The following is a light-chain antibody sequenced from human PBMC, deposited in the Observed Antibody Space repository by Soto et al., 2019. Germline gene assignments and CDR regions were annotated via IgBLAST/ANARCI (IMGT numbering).Light chain of an antibody. J-gene: IGLJ2*01. CDR3: QTADSSLSVV. Sequence: QSVLTQPPSVSGAPGQRVTISCIGSRSNIGAGYGVHWYQQLPGAAPKLLIFQNNIRPSGVPDRFSGSQSDASASLAITGLQAEDEAVYYCQTADSSLSVVFGGGPKLTVL. CDR1: RSNIGAGYG. CDR2: QNN. V-gene: IGLV1-40*01.